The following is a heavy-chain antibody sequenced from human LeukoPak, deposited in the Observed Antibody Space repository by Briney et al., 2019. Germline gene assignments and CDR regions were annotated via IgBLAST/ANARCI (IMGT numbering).Heavy chain of an antibody. CDR3: VRGSCYLYYYYYGMDV. V-gene: IGHV3-30*03. CDR1: GFTFSSYG. D-gene: IGHD3-10*01. CDR2: ISYDGSNK. Sequence: GGSLRLSCAASGFTFSSYGMHWVRQAPGKGLEWVAVISYDGSNKYYADSVKGRFTISRDNSKNTLYLQMNSLRAEDTAVEYWVRGSCYLYYYYYGMDVWGQGTTVTVSS. J-gene: IGHJ6*02.